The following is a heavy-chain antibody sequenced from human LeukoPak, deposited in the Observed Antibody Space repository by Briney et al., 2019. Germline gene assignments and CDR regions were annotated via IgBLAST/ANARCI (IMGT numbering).Heavy chain of an antibody. J-gene: IGHJ5*02. V-gene: IGHV1-8*01. D-gene: IGHD3-3*01. CDR2: MNPNSGNT. CDR3: AGRTYDFWSTSFDL. Sequence: ASVKVSCKASGYTFTSYDINWVGQATGQGLEWMGWMNPNSGNTGYAQKFQGRVTMTRNTSISTAYMELSSLRSEDTAVYYCAGRTYDFWSTSFDLWGQGTLVTVSS. CDR1: GYTFTSYD.